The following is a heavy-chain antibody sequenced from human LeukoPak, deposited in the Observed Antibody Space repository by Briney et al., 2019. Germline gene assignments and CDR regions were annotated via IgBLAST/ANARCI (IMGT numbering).Heavy chain of an antibody. CDR3: ARISIAPPYGMDV. CDR1: GGSISSSSYY. D-gene: IGHD6-6*01. CDR2: IYYSGST. V-gene: IGHV4-39*07. J-gene: IGHJ6*02. Sequence: SETLSLTCTVSGGSISSSSYYWGWIRQPPGKGLEWIGSIYYSGSTYYNPSLKSRVAISVDTSKNQFSPKLSSVTAADTAVYYCARISIAPPYGMDVWGQGTTVTVSS.